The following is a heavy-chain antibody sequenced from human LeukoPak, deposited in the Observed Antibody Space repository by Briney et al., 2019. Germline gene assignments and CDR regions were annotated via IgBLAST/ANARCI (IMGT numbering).Heavy chain of an antibody. CDR1: GGSISSSSYY. D-gene: IGHD2-2*01. CDR3: ARHSSFLFDP. J-gene: IGHJ5*02. V-gene: IGHV4-39*01. CDR2: IYYSGST. Sequence: SETLSLTCTVSGGSISSSSYYWGWIRQHPGQGLEWIGSIYYSGSTYYNPSLKSRVTISVDTSKNQFSLRLSPVTAADTTVYYCARHSSFLFDPWGRGTLVTVSS.